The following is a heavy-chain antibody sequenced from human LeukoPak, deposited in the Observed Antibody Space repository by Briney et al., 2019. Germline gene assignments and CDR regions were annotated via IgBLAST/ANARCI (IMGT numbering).Heavy chain of an antibody. V-gene: IGHV4-34*01. CDR3: ARRRGAYYYGSGSYKGGYYFDY. Sequence: SETLSLTCAVYGGSFSGYYWSWLRQPPGKGLEWIGEINHSGSTNYNPSLKSRVTISVDTSKNQFSLKLSSVTAADTAVYYCARRRGAYYYGSGSYKGGYYFDYWGQGTLVTVSS. CDR1: GGSFSGYY. CDR2: INHSGST. J-gene: IGHJ4*02. D-gene: IGHD3-10*01.